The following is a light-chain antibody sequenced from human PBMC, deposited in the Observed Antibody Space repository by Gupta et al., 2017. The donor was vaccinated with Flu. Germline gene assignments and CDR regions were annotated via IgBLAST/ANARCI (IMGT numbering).Light chain of an antibody. V-gene: IGLV2-11*01. Sequence: PRSVSGSPGQSVTISCTGTSNDVGGYDRVSWYKQRPGKAPKLILYDVTERPSGVPDRFSGSKSGNTASLTISGLQADDEADYYCSSHAGRVTWVFGTGTTVTV. CDR2: DVT. CDR1: SNDVGGYDR. J-gene: IGLJ1*01. CDR3: SSHAGRVTWV.